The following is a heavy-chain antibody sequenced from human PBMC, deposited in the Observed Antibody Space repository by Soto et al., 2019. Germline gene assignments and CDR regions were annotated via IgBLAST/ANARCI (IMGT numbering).Heavy chain of an antibody. CDR3: AKGLARVAAVYYFDY. Sequence: GSLRLSCAASVFTFSSYAMSWVRQAPGKGLEWVSAISGSGGSTYYADSVKGRFTISRDNSKNTLYLQMNSLRAEDTAVYYCAKGLARVAAVYYFDYWGQGTLVTVSS. V-gene: IGHV3-23*01. CDR1: VFTFSSYA. D-gene: IGHD6-19*01. CDR2: ISGSGGST. J-gene: IGHJ4*02.